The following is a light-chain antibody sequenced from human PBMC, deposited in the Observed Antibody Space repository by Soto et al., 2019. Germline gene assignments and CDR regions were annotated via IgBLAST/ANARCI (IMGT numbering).Light chain of an antibody. CDR3: QQYNNWPFS. J-gene: IGKJ5*01. CDR2: DVS. Sequence: EIFMTQSPGTLSVSRWETATLSWRAGQGVTTNFAWYQQKSGQSPRLLIYDVSIRATGVPARFSGTGSETDFTLTISGLQSEDSAVYFCQQYNNWPFSFGQGTLLEI. V-gene: IGKV3-15*01. CDR1: QGVTTN.